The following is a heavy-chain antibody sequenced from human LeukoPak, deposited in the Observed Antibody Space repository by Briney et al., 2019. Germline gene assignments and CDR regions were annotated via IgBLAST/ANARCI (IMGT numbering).Heavy chain of an antibody. CDR3: STWVQRHDLSRSFDP. CDR2: IYHSGST. J-gene: IGHJ5*02. CDR1: GGSISSSNW. D-gene: IGHD1-1*01. Sequence: PSETLSLTCAVSGGSISSSNWWSWVRQPPGKGLEWIGEIYHSGSTNYNPSLKSRVTISVDKSKNQFSLKLSSVTAADTAVYYCSTWVQRHDLSRSFDPWGQGTLVTVSS. V-gene: IGHV4-4*02.